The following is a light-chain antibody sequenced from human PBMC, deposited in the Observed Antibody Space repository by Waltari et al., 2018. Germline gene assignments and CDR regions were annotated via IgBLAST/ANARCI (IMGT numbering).Light chain of an antibody. CDR3: AAWDDSLNGRV. CDR1: SSNIGRNT. V-gene: IGLV1-44*01. J-gene: IGLJ3*02. Sequence: QSVLTQPPSASGTPGQRVTISCSGSSSNIGRNTVNWYQQLPGTAPKLLIYSNNQRPSGVPDRFSGSKSGTSASLAISGLQSEDEADYYCAAWDDSLNGRVFGGGTKLTAL. CDR2: SNN.